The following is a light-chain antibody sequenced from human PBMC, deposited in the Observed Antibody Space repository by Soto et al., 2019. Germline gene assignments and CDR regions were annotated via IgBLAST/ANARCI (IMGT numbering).Light chain of an antibody. CDR1: GSDVGGYNY. Sequence: QSALAQPASVSGSPGQSITISCTGTGSDVGGYNYVSWYQQHPGKAPKVIIYDDRDRPSGVSDRFSGSKSGTTASLTISGLQAEDEAHYYCRAYTGSRTREVFGGGTKLTVL. V-gene: IGLV2-14*01. CDR3: RAYTGSRTREV. J-gene: IGLJ2*01. CDR2: DDR.